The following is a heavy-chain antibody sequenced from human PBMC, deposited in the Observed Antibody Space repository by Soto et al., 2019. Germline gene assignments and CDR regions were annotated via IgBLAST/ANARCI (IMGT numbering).Heavy chain of an antibody. V-gene: IGHV1-69*13. J-gene: IGHJ4*02. CDR1: GGTFSSYA. Sequence: VKVSCKASGGTFSSYAISWVRQAPGQGLEWMGGIIPIFGTANYAQKFQGRVTITADESTSTAYMELSSLRSEDTAVYYCARDRPEYYYDSSVGYFDYWGQGTLVTVSS. D-gene: IGHD3-22*01. CDR2: IIPIFGTA. CDR3: ARDRPEYYYDSSVGYFDY.